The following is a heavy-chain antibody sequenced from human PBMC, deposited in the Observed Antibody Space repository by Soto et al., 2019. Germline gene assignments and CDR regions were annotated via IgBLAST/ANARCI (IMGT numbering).Heavy chain of an antibody. J-gene: IGHJ4*02. CDR2: INHSGST. Sequence: QVQLQQWGAGLLKPSETLSLTCAVYGGSFSGYYWSWIRQPPGKGLEWIGEINHSGSTNYTPSLKSRVTISVDTSKNQFSLKLSSVTAADTAVYYCAGGRPPFVWGSYRYDYYFDYWGQGTLVTVSS. V-gene: IGHV4-34*01. CDR3: AGGRPPFVWGSYRYDYYFDY. D-gene: IGHD3-16*02. CDR1: GGSFSGYY.